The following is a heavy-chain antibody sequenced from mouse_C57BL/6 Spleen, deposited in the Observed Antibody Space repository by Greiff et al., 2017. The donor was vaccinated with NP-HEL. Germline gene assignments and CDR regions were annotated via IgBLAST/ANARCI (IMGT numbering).Heavy chain of an antibody. CDR3: ARDRLFAY. D-gene: IGHD2-14*01. CDR2: ISDGGSYT. CDR1: GFTFSSYA. J-gene: IGHJ3*01. Sequence: EVHLVESGGGLVKPGGSLKLSCVASGFTFSSYAMSWVRQTPEKRLEWVATISDGGSYTYSPDNVKGRFTISRDNAKNNLYLQMSHLKSEETAMYYCARDRLFAYWGQGTLVTVSA. V-gene: IGHV5-4*01.